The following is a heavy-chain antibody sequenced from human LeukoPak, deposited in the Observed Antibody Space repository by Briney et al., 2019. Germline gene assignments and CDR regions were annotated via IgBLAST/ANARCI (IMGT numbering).Heavy chain of an antibody. CDR3: VRGNDYGGPHY. V-gene: IGHV3-74*01. J-gene: IGHJ4*02. D-gene: IGHD4-23*01. CDR2: IDRDGGRI. Sequence: GGSLRLSCAVSGFTFSSYWMHWVRQVPGKGLVWVSRIDRDGGRINYADSVKGRFTISRDNGKNTLFLQMNSLRAEDAAVYYCVRGNDYGGPHYWGQGTLVTVSS. CDR1: GFTFSSYW.